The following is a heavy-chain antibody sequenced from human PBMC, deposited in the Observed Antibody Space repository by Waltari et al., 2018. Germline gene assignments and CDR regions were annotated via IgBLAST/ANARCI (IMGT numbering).Heavy chain of an antibody. J-gene: IGHJ3*02. Sequence: QVQLVQSGAEVKKPGSSVKVSCKASGGTFSIYAISWVRHAPGQGLEWMGGIIPILGIANYAQKCQGRVTITADKSTSTAYMELSSLRSEDTAVYYCARVTGEAGTLPVGAVDIWGQGTMVTVSS. CDR3: ARVTGEAGTLPVGAVDI. D-gene: IGHD1-1*01. V-gene: IGHV1-69*10. CDR2: IIPILGIA. CDR1: GGTFSIYA.